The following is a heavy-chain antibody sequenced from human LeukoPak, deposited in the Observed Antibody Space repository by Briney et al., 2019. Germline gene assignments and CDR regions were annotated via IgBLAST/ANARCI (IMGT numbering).Heavy chain of an antibody. CDR3: ARGYSGYEPPGY. D-gene: IGHD5-12*01. V-gene: IGHV3-33*01. Sequence: PGGSLRLSCAASGFTFSSYGMPWVRQAPGKGLEWVAVIWYDGSNKYYADSVKGRFTISRDNSKNTLYLQMNSLRAEDTAVYYCARGYSGYEPPGYWGQGTLVTVSS. J-gene: IGHJ4*02. CDR2: IWYDGSNK. CDR1: GFTFSSYG.